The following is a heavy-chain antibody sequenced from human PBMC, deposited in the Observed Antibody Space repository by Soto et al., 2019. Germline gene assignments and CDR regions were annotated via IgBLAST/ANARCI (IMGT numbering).Heavy chain of an antibody. CDR3: ARHYDSSGYSYSDNRFDP. Sequence: PGGSLRLSCEASGFTFSNYAMSWVRQAPGKGLEWVSTVGGTGGATYYAYSVRGRFTISRDNSKSTLDLQMSSLRAEDTAVYYCARHYDSSGYSYSDNRFDPWGQGTLVTVSS. CDR2: VGGTGGAT. V-gene: IGHV3-23*01. D-gene: IGHD3-22*01. J-gene: IGHJ5*02. CDR1: GFTFSNYA.